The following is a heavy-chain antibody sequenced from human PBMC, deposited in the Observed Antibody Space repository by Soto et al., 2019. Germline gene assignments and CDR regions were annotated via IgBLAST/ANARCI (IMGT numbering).Heavy chain of an antibody. J-gene: IGHJ4*02. D-gene: IGHD2-21*01. Sequence: QVQLVESGGGVVQPGRSLRLSCAASGFTFSSYGMHWVRQAPGKGLEWVAVISYDGSNKYYADSVKGRFTISRDNSKNTCYMEMNSVGAEDTVVYYGEKEGVIVGVVPPLDYWGKGTLVPVS. CDR2: ISYDGSNK. CDR1: GFTFSSYG. CDR3: EKEGVIVGVVPPLDY. V-gene: IGHV3-30*18.